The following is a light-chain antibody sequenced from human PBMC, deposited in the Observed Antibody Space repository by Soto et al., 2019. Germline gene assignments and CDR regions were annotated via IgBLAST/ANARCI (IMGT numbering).Light chain of an antibody. CDR2: EGT. J-gene: IGLJ1*01. CDR1: NSDVWTHNL. CDR3: CSYALL. Sequence: SVLSLPASVCGSTGQSIPISFTGTNSDVWTHNLVSWYQQNPGKAPKLIIYEGTKRPSGVSNRFSGSKSGDTASLTISGRQAEDEAAYYCCSYALLCGTGPKVTV. V-gene: IGLV2-23*01.